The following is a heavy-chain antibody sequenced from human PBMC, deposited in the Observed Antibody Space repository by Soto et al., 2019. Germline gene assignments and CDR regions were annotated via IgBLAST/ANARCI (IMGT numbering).Heavy chain of an antibody. CDR1: GGSISSSSYY. D-gene: IGHD6-19*01. V-gene: IGHV4-39*01. CDR3: ARLQAGTSHYYYYYMDV. Sequence: PSETLSLTCTVSGGSISSSSYYWGWIRQPPGKGLEWIGSIYYSGGTYYNPSLKSRVTISVDTFKNQFSLKLSSVTAADTAVYYCARLQAGTSHYYYYYMDVWGKGTTVTVSS. CDR2: IYYSGGT. J-gene: IGHJ6*03.